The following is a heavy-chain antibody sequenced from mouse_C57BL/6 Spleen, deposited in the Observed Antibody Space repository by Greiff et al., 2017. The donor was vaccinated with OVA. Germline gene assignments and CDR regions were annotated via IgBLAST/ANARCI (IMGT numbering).Heavy chain of an antibody. D-gene: IGHD1-1*01. J-gene: IGHJ4*01. CDR2: ISSGGDYI. V-gene: IGHV5-9-1*02. CDR3: TRDLLPSMDY. Sequence: EVKVVESGEGLVKPGGSLKLSCAASGFTFSSYAMSWVRQTPEKRLEWVAYISSGGDYIYYADTVKGRFTISRDNARNTLYLQMSSLKSEDTALYYCTRDLLPSMDYWGQGTSVTVSS. CDR1: GFTFSSYA.